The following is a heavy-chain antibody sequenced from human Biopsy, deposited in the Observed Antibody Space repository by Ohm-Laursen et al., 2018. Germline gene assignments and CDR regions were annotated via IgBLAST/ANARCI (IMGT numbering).Heavy chain of an antibody. CDR3: ARTPRDSFWSGSYKRGLWFDP. Sequence: PSDTLSLTCSVSGGSIISYYWTWIRQPPGKGLEWIGHVYNGGITNYNPSLKSRVTMSKDTSKNQFSLQVNSVTAADTAVYYCARTPRDSFWSGSYKRGLWFDPWGQGTLVIVSS. CDR1: GGSIISYY. V-gene: IGHV4-59*07. CDR2: VYNGGIT. D-gene: IGHD3-3*01. J-gene: IGHJ5*02.